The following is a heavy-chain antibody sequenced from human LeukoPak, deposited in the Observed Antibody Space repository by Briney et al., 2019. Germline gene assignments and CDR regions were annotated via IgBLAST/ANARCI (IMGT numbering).Heavy chain of an antibody. CDR3: ATTPTNSRGWFDP. J-gene: IGHJ5*02. D-gene: IGHD2-8*01. CDR1: GYTLFSYD. CDR2: LNVXXGNT. V-gene: IGHV1-8*01. Sequence: GASVKVSCKASGYTLFSYDINWVXQATGQGLEXXXWLNVXXGNTGYAQKFQGRVTMTRNTSISTAYIELTSLRSEDTAVYYCATTPTNSRGWFDPWGQGTLVTVSS.